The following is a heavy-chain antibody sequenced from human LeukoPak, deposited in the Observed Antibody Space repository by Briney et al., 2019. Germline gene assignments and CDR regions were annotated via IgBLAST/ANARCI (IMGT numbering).Heavy chain of an antibody. D-gene: IGHD5-12*01. J-gene: IGHJ6*04. Sequence: ASVKVSCKASGYTFTSYYMHWVRQAPGQGLEWMGIINPSGGSTSYAQKFQGRVTMTRDTSTSTVYMELSSLRSEDTAVYYCARGEGGYDLFGYYYYGMDVWGKGTTVTVSS. CDR3: ARGEGGYDLFGYYYYGMDV. V-gene: IGHV1-46*01. CDR1: GYTFTSYY. CDR2: INPSGGST.